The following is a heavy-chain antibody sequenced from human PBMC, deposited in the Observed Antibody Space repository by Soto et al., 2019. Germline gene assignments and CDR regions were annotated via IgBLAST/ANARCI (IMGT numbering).Heavy chain of an antibody. Sequence: PSETLSLTCAVYGGSFSGYYWSWIRQPPGKGLEWIGEINHSGSTNYNPSLKSRVTISVDTSKNQFSLKLSSVTAADTAVYYCARGRVLLWFGELFANTYGMDVWGQGTTVT. CDR1: GGSFSGYY. CDR2: INHSGST. V-gene: IGHV4-34*01. CDR3: ARGRVLLWFGELFANTYGMDV. D-gene: IGHD3-10*01. J-gene: IGHJ6*02.